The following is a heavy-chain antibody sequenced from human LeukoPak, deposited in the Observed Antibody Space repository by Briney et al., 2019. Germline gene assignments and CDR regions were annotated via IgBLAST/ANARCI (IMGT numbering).Heavy chain of an antibody. CDR3: ARVLYSNYDYYGMDV. Sequence: SETLSLTCTVSGGSISSYYWSWIRQPAGKGLEWIGRIYTSGSTNYNPSLKSRVTMSVDTSQNQFSLKLSSVTAADTAVYYCARVLYSNYDYYGMDVWGQGTTVTVSS. D-gene: IGHD4-11*01. CDR1: GGSISSYY. V-gene: IGHV4-4*07. CDR2: IYTSGST. J-gene: IGHJ6*02.